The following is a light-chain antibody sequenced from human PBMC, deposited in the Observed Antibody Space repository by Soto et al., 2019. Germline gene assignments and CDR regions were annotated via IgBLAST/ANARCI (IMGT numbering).Light chain of an antibody. CDR2: EVN. CDR3: ISYTSGSTLYV. Sequence: QSVLTQPPSVSGSPGQSITISCTGTISDVGGYNYVSWYQHHPGKAPKLMIYEVNNRPSGVSNRFSGSRSGNTASLTISGLQAEDEADYYCISYTSGSTLYVFGTGTKVTVL. CDR1: ISDVGGYNY. V-gene: IGLV2-14*01. J-gene: IGLJ1*01.